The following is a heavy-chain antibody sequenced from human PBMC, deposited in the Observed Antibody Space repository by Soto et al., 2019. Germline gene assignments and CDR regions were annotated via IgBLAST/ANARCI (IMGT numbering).Heavy chain of an antibody. CDR1: GGSISSYY. CDR2: IYYSGST. D-gene: IGHD3-22*01. J-gene: IGHJ3*02. CDR3: ARGTDPLNYYDSSGYYYAFDI. Sequence: SETLSLTCTVSGGSISSYYWSWIRQPPGKGLEWIGYIYYSGSTNYNPSLKSRVTISVDTSKNQFSLKLSSVTAADTAVYYCARGTDPLNYYDSSGYYYAFDIWGQGTMVTVSS. V-gene: IGHV4-59*01.